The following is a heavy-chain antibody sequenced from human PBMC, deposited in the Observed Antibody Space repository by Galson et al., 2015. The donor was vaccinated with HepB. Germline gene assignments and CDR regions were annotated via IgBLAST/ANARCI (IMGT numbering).Heavy chain of an antibody. CDR1: GYTFTSYA. J-gene: IGHJ4*02. Sequence: SVKVSCKASGYTFTSYAMHWVRQAPGQRLEWMGWINAGNGNTKYSQKFQGRVTITRDTSASTAYMELSSLRSEDTAVYYCARHSYGDYVPFDYWGQGTLVTVSS. CDR2: INAGNGNT. V-gene: IGHV1-3*01. CDR3: ARHSYGDYVPFDY. D-gene: IGHD4-17*01.